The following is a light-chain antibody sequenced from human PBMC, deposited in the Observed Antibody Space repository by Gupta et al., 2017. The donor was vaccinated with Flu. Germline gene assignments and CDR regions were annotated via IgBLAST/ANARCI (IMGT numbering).Light chain of an antibody. Sequence: PSSVSASTGDRVTISCQASQGIGSFLAWYQQKPGRAPNLLIFDASTLQSRVPSRFSGSASGTVFTLTISRLQSEDFATYYCQQDDNWPRTFGLGTKVEVK. J-gene: IGKJ1*01. V-gene: IGKV1-8*01. CDR1: QGIGSF. CDR3: QQDDNWPRT. CDR2: DAS.